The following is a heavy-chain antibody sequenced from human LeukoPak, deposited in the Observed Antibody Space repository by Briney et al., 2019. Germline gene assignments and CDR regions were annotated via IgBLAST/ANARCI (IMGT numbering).Heavy chain of an antibody. CDR1: GSTFSGYA. CDR3: ARFSGSYCDY. Sequence: GGSLRLSCAASGSTFSGYAMQWVRQAPGKGLEWVAVISYDGSNKYYADSVKGRFTISRDNSKNTLYVQMNSLRAEDTAVYYCARFSGSYCDYWGQGTLVTVSS. J-gene: IGHJ4*02. V-gene: IGHV3-30-3*01. CDR2: ISYDGSNK. D-gene: IGHD1-26*01.